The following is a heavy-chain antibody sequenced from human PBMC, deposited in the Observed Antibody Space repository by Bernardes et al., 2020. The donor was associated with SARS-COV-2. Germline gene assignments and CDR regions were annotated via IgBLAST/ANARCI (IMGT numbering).Heavy chain of an antibody. CDR2: INPNSGGT. CDR3: ARANVVSAHYYYYYYMDV. J-gene: IGHJ6*03. D-gene: IGHD2-8*01. Sequence: ASVKVSCKASGYTFTGYYMHWVRQAPGQGLEWMGWINPNSGGTNYAQKFQGRVTMTRDTSISTAYMELSRLRSDDTAVYYCARANVVSAHYYYYYYMDVWGKGTTVTVSS. V-gene: IGHV1-2*02. CDR1: GYTFTGYY.